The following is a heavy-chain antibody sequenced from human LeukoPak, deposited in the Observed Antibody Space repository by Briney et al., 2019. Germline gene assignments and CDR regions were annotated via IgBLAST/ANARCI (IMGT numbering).Heavy chain of an antibody. J-gene: IGHJ5*02. CDR3: ARDHQYSSGWSWFDP. CDR1: GYTFTSYG. Sequence: ASVKVSCKASGYTFTSYGISWVRQAPGQGLEWMGWISAYNGNTNYAQKLQGRVTMTTGTSTSTAYMKLRSLRSDDTAVYYCARDHQYSSGWSWFDPWGQGTLVTVSS. D-gene: IGHD6-19*01. V-gene: IGHV1-18*01. CDR2: ISAYNGNT.